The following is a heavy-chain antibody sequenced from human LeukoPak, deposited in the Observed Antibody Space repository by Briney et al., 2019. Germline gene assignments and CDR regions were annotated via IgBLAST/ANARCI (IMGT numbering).Heavy chain of an antibody. CDR3: VRAPSGGDPVYP. V-gene: IGHV1-8*01. J-gene: IGHJ5*02. CDR1: GYTFTNYD. D-gene: IGHD1-14*01. Sequence: GASVKVSCKASGYTFTNYDINWVRQASGHGLEWMGWMSPKSGKTGYAQKFQGRVSMTRDNSISTAYMDLSSLRSEDTAVYYCVRAPSGGDPVYPWGQGTPVTVSS. CDR2: MSPKSGKT.